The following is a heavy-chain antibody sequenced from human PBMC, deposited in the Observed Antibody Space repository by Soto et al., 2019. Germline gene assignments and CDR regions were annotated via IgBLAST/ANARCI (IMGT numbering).Heavy chain of an antibody. J-gene: IGHJ6*02. V-gene: IGHV1-69*12. CDR1: GGTFSSYA. CDR2: IIPIFGTA. CDR3: ARDYYDILTGYRAYYYYYGMDV. D-gene: IGHD3-9*01. Sequence: QVQLVQSGAAVKKPGSSVKVSCKASGGTFSSYAISWVRQAPGQGLEWMGGIIPIFGTANYAQKFQGRVTITADESTSTAYMELSSLRSEDTAVYYCARDYYDILTGYRAYYYYYGMDVWGQGTTVTVSS.